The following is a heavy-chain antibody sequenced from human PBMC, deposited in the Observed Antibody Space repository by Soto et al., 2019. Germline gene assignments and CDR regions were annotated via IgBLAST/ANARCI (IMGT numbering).Heavy chain of an antibody. D-gene: IGHD5-18*01. Sequence: PGGSLRLSCAASGFTFSSYAMSWVRQAPGKGLEWVSAISGSGGSTYYADSVKGRFTISRDNSKNTLYLQMNSLRAEDTAVYYCAKDQKGQSGYSYGTAYFDYWGQGTLVTVSS. V-gene: IGHV3-23*01. CDR3: AKDQKGQSGYSYGTAYFDY. CDR2: ISGSGGST. J-gene: IGHJ4*02. CDR1: GFTFSSYA.